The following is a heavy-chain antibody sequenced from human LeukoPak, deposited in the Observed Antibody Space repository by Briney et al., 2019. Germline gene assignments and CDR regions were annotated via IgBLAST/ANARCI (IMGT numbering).Heavy chain of an antibody. V-gene: IGHV3-48*03. CDR1: GFTFSSYE. Sequence: GGPLRLSCAASGFTFSSYEMNWVRQAPGKGLEWISYISGSGSTIYYADSVKGRFTISRDNARSSLYLQMNSLRAEDTAVYYCARGSGWSYYYYYYMDVWGKGTTVTVSS. CDR3: ARGSGWSYYYYYYMDV. CDR2: ISGSGSTI. D-gene: IGHD6-19*01. J-gene: IGHJ6*03.